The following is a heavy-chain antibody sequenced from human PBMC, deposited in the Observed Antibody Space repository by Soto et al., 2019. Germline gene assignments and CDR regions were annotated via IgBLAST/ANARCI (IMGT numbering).Heavy chain of an antibody. V-gene: IGHV4-59*01. CDR1: GGSISSYY. J-gene: IGHJ4*02. CDR2: IYYSGST. Sequence: SETLSLTCTVSGGSISSYYWSWIRQPPGKGREWIGYIYYSGSTNYNPSLKSRVTISVDTSKNQFSLKLSSVTAADTAVYYCARVGDIAAAANIDYWGQGTLVTVSS. CDR3: ARVGDIAAAANIDY. D-gene: IGHD6-13*01.